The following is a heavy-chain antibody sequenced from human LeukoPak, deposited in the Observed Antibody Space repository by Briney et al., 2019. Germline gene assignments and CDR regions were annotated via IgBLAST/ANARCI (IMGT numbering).Heavy chain of an antibody. CDR2: ISYDGSNK. CDR3: AKDGTRYYDSSGSPPTFDY. V-gene: IGHV3-30*04. D-gene: IGHD3-22*01. J-gene: IGHJ4*02. CDR1: GFTFSSYA. Sequence: GGSLRLSCAASGFTFSSYAMHWVRQAPGKGLEWVAVISYDGSNKYYADSVKGRFTISRDNSKNTLYLQMNSLRAEDTAVYYCAKDGTRYYDSSGSPPTFDYWGQGTLVTVSS.